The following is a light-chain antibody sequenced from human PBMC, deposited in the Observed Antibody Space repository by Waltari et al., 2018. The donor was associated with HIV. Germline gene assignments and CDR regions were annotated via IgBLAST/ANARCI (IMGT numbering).Light chain of an antibody. Sequence: SALTQPPSVSGSPGPSVALSCTGTSSDVGGYNYVSWYQQHPGKAPKLMLSDVNKRPSGVPVRFSGSKSGNTASLTISGLQAEDEADYYCCSYAGDSVVFGGGTKLTVL. CDR1: SSDVGGYNY. CDR2: DVN. J-gene: IGLJ2*01. CDR3: CSYAGDSVV. V-gene: IGLV2-11*01.